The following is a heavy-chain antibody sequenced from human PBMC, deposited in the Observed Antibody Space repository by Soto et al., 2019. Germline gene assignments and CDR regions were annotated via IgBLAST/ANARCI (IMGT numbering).Heavy chain of an antibody. J-gene: IGHJ4*02. Sequence: GXSVKVAYKASGGPFSSYRFNWVRQARGQGLEWLGGIVPIYRTADYAQKFQGRVTITADESTRTVYMELSSLKSQDTALYYCARDSGAKLSSSWGQGTLVTVSS. CDR2: IVPIYRTA. CDR3: ARDSGAKLSSS. CDR1: GGPFSSYR. D-gene: IGHD6-13*01. V-gene: IGHV1-69*01.